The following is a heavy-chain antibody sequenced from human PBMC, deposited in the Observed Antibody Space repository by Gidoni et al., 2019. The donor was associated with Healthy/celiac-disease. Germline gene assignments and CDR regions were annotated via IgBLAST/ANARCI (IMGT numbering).Heavy chain of an antibody. J-gene: IGHJ6*02. Sequence: GTFSSYAISWVRQAPGQGLEWMGGIIPIFGTANYAQKFQGRVTITADESTSTAYMELSSLRSEDTAVYYCARGNYCSGGSYYSAGPNYYYYGMDVWGQGTTVTVSS. CDR3: ARGNYCSGGSYYSAGPNYYYYGMDV. V-gene: IGHV1-69*01. CDR1: GTFSSYA. CDR2: IIPIFGTA. D-gene: IGHD2-15*01.